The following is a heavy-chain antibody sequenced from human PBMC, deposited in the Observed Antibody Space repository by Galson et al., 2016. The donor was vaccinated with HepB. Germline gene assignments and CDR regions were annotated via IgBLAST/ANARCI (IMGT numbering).Heavy chain of an antibody. Sequence: SETLSLTCTVSGGSISSSDYYWAWIRQSPGKGLEYIGSAYYSGTAYYNPSLKGRVTISVDTSKNQFSLRLTSVTAADTSVYYCARLIEVATAFDCWGQGTLVTVSS. V-gene: IGHV4-39*01. D-gene: IGHD2-15*01. CDR2: AYYSGTA. J-gene: IGHJ4*02. CDR1: GGSISSSDYY. CDR3: ARLIEVATAFDC.